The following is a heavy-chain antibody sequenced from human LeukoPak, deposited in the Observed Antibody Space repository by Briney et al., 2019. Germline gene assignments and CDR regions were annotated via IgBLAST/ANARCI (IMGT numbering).Heavy chain of an antibody. D-gene: IGHD4-23*01. Sequence: KASETLSLTCTVSGGSISSYYWSWIRQPAGKGLEWIGRIYTSGSTNYNPSLKSRVTMSVDTSKNQFSLKLSSVTAADTAVYYCARVTDTATVVTLDAFDIWGQGTMVTVSS. CDR3: ARVTDTATVVTLDAFDI. CDR1: GGSISSYY. CDR2: IYTSGST. V-gene: IGHV4-4*07. J-gene: IGHJ3*02.